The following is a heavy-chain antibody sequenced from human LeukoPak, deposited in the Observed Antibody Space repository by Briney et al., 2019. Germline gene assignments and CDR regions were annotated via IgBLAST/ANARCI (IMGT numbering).Heavy chain of an antibody. CDR3: ARGGYYYDSSGSFDY. CDR1: GGSISSGDYY. V-gene: IGHV4-30-4*01. J-gene: IGHJ4*02. Sequence: SQTLSLTCTVSGGSISSGDYYWSWIRQPPGKGLEWIGSIYYSGSTYYNPSLKSRVTISVDTSKNQFSLKLSSVTAADTAVYYCARGGYYYDSSGSFDYWGQGTLVTVSS. D-gene: IGHD3-22*01. CDR2: IYYSGST.